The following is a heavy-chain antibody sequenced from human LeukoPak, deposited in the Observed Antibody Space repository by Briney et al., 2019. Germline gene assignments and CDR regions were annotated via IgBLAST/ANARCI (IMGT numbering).Heavy chain of an antibody. Sequence: ASVKVSCKASGGTFSKYTISWVRQRPGQGLEWMGGIIPIFGTANYAQKFQGRVTITADESTSTAYMELSSLRSEDTAVYYCASQDYDYVWGSYSGGYWGQGTLVTVSS. D-gene: IGHD3-16*01. CDR3: ASQDYDYVWGSYSGGY. J-gene: IGHJ4*02. CDR2: IIPIFGTA. CDR1: GGTFSKYT. V-gene: IGHV1-69*13.